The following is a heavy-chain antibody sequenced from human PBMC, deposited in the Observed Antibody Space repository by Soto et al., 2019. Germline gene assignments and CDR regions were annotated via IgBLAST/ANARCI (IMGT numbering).Heavy chain of an antibody. D-gene: IGHD4-17*01. J-gene: IGHJ4*02. CDR1: GYTFSGSV. CDR3: ASEIDATTATSLDY. CDR2: INADNGNT. V-gene: IGHV1-3*01. Sequence: QVQLVQSGAEVKKPGASVKVSCKASGYTFSGSVMHWVRQAPGQGLEWMGWINADNGNTKYSQKFHGRVTMTWDTSASTAYMELSSLRSEDTAIYYCASEIDATTATSLDYWGQGTLVTVSS.